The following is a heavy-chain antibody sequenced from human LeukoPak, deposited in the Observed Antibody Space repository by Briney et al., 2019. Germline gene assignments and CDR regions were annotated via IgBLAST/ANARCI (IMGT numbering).Heavy chain of an antibody. CDR3: ARDPPPDTAMVMGDYYYYYSMDV. CDR2: ISYDGSNT. D-gene: IGHD5-18*01. Sequence: GRSLRLSCAASGFSFGSYAMHSVCQAPGKGPWRVVVISYDGSNTYYADSLKGGFTISRDNSKNTLNQQMNSLRAEDTAVYYCARDPPPDTAMVMGDYYYYYSMDVWGQGTTVTVSS. J-gene: IGHJ6*02. V-gene: IGHV3-30*04. CDR1: GFSFGSYA.